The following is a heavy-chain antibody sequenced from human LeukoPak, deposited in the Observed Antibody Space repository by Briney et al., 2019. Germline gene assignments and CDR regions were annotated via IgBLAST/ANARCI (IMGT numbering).Heavy chain of an antibody. Sequence: KAGGSLRLSCAASGFTFRDYSMNWVRQAPGKGLEWVSSISSGSDLIYYADSVKGRFTISRDNAENSLYLQMNSLRDDDTAVYYCARTRYDFWDRVGYYYMDVWGKGTTVTVSS. CDR1: GFTFRDYS. D-gene: IGHD3-3*01. CDR2: ISSGSDLI. J-gene: IGHJ6*03. CDR3: ARTRYDFWDRVGYYYMDV. V-gene: IGHV3-21*04.